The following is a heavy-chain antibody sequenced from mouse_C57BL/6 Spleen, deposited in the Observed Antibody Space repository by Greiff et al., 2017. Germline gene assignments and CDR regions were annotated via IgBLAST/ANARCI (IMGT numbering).Heavy chain of an antibody. CDR1: GFTFSDYY. CDR2: INYDGSST. CDR3: ARDQLYYAMDY. D-gene: IGHD3-1*01. Sequence: EVQLVESEGGLVQPGSSMKLSCTASGFTFSDYYMAWVRQIPEKGLEWVANINYDGSSTYYLDSLKSRFIISRDNAKNILYLQMSSLKSEDTATYYCARDQLYYAMDYWGQGTSVTVSS. V-gene: IGHV5-16*01. J-gene: IGHJ4*01.